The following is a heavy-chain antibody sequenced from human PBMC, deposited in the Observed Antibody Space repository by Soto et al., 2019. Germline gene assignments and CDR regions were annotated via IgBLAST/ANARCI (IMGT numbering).Heavy chain of an antibody. CDR3: ARGGASSSWYSNWFDP. CDR1: GGSISSGGYY. V-gene: IGHV4-31*03. CDR2: IYYSGST. Sequence: SETLSLTCTVSGGSISSGGYYWSWIRQHPGKGLEWIGYIYYSGSTYYNPSLKSRVTISVDTSKNQFSLKLSSVTAADTAVYYCARGGASSSWYSNWFDPWGQGTLVTVSS. J-gene: IGHJ5*02. D-gene: IGHD6-13*01.